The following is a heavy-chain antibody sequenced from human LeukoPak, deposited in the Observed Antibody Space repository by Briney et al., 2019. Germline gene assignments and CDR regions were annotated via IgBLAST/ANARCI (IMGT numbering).Heavy chain of an antibody. D-gene: IGHD6-13*01. Sequence: GGSLRLSCAASGFTFSSYAMHWVRQAPGKGLEWVAVISYDGSNKYYADSVKGRFTISRDNAKNTLYLQMNSLRAEDTAVYYCARPTKEGSSWYWWFDPWGQGTLVTVSS. V-gene: IGHV3-30-3*01. J-gene: IGHJ5*02. CDR2: ISYDGSNK. CDR1: GFTFSSYA. CDR3: ARPTKEGSSWYWWFDP.